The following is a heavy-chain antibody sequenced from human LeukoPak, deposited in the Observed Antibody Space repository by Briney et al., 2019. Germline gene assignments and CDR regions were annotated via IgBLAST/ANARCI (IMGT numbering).Heavy chain of an antibody. J-gene: IGHJ6*03. D-gene: IGHD2-2*01. CDR2: MFYSGST. CDR1: GGSISSGNYH. V-gene: IGHV4-39*01. CDR3: ARLVVPAAMRFADYYYMDV. Sequence: SETLSLTCTVSGGSISSGNYHWAWMRQPPGKGPEWIGSMFYSGSTYYNPSLKSRGTISVDTSKNQFSLKVTSVTAADTAVYYCARLVVPAAMRFADYYYMDVWGKGTTVTVSS.